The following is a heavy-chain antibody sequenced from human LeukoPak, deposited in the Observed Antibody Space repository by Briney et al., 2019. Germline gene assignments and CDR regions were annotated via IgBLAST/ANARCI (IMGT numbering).Heavy chain of an antibody. V-gene: IGHV4-34*01. CDR3: ARVKFPVDP. CDR1: GGSFSGYY. J-gene: IGHJ5*02. CDR2: INHSGST. Sequence: PSETLSLTCAVYGGSFSGYYWSWIRQPPEKGLEWIGEINHSGSTNYNPSLKSRVTISVDTSKNQFSLKLSSVTAADTAVYYCARVKFPVDPWGQGTLVTVSS.